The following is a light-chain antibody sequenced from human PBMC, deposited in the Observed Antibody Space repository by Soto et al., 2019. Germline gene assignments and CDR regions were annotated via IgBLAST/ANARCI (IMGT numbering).Light chain of an antibody. CDR1: QSLVYSNGNAY. CDR2: QVS. Sequence: DAVLTQSPLSLPVTLGQPAAISCRSSQSLVYSNGNAYLIWFQQRPGQSPRRRIDQVSTRDAGVPDRFRGSGSCTYSTLTISRVEAEDVGLDYCMQGTHWPWTFGQGTKVEIK. J-gene: IGKJ1*01. V-gene: IGKV2-30*01. CDR3: MQGTHWPWT.